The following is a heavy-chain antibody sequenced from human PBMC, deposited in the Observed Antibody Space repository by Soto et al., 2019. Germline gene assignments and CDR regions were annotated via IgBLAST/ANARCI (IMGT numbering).Heavy chain of an antibody. Sequence: GGSLRLSCAASGFTFSNAWMNWVRQAPGKGLEWVGRIKSKTDGGTTDYAAPVKGRFTISRDDSKNTLYLQMNSLKTEDTAVYYCTTEGLRLAPSIAARGFDYWGQGTLVTVSS. CDR1: GFTFSNAW. V-gene: IGHV3-15*07. D-gene: IGHD6-6*01. CDR3: TTEGLRLAPSIAARGFDY. CDR2: IKSKTDGGTT. J-gene: IGHJ4*02.